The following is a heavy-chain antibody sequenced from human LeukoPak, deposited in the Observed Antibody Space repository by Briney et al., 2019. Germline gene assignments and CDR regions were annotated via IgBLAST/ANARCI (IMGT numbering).Heavy chain of an antibody. CDR2: VSDDGNSR. V-gene: IGHV3-23*01. J-gene: IGHJ4*02. CDR1: GFSFSSCA. Sequence: GGSLRLSCAASGFSFSSCAMSWVRQAPGKGPQWVSGVSDDGNSRYYADSLKGRFTISRDNAKSTLYLQMNSLRVEDTAVYYCATGGAPRGRFENWGQGTLVTVSS. CDR3: ATGGAPRGRFEN.